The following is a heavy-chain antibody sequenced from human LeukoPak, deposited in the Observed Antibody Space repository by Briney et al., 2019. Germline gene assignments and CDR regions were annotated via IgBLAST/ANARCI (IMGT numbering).Heavy chain of an antibody. Sequence: ASVTVSCTASGYTFSDYAMNWVRQAPGQGLEWMGWINTNTGNPTYAQGFTGRFVFSLETSVSTAYVQITSLEAEDTAVYYCARDLTGTQFFDFWGQGALVTVSS. CDR3: ARDLTGTQFFDF. CDR1: GYTFSDYA. V-gene: IGHV7-4-1*02. J-gene: IGHJ4*02. D-gene: IGHD1-7*01. CDR2: INTNTGNP.